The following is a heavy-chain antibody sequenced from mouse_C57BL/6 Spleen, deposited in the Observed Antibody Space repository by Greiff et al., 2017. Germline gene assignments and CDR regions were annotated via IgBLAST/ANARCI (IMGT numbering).Heavy chain of an antibody. CDR2: IYPGGGYT. CDR3: ASGQLGELDY. J-gene: IGHJ2*01. CDR1: GYTFTNYW. Sequence: QVQLQQSGAELVRPGTSVKMSCKASGYTFTNYWIGWAKQRPGHGLEWIGDIYPGGGYTNYNEKFKGKATLTADKSSSTAYMQFSSLTSEDSAIYYCASGQLGELDYWGQGTTLTVCS. D-gene: IGHD4-1*02. V-gene: IGHV1-63*01.